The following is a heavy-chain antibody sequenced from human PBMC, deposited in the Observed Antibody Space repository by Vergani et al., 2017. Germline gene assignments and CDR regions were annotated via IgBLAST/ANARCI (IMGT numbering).Heavy chain of an antibody. Sequence: QVQLQQWGAGLLKPSETLSLTCAVYGGSFSGYYWSWIRQSPGTGLEWIGEVNHSGRANYNPSLKRRVTISGDTSKNQFSLRLTSVTAADTAVYYCARGLRPRRSGWTSAHFDYWAQGTLVTVSS. CDR1: GGSFSGYY. CDR2: VNHSGRA. J-gene: IGHJ4*02. V-gene: IGHV4-34*01. D-gene: IGHD6-19*01. CDR3: ARGLRPRRSGWTSAHFDY.